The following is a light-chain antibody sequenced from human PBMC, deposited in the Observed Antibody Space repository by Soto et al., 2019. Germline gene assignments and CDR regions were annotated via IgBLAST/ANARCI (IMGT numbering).Light chain of an antibody. J-gene: IGKJ4*01. CDR2: DAS. Sequence: DIQMTQSXSSLSASVGDRVTITCRASQGISNYLAWYQQKPGKVPKLLIYDASDLETGVPSRFSGSGSGTDFTFTINSLQPEXIATYXXXXXDNLPLTFGGGTKVEIK. CDR1: QGISNY. CDR3: XXXDNLPLT. V-gene: IGKV1-33*01.